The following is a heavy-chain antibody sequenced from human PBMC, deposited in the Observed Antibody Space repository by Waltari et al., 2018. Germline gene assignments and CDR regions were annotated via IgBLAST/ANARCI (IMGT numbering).Heavy chain of an antibody. CDR3: ARALGGNSIKRSFDY. V-gene: IGHV4-39*01. J-gene: IGHJ4*02. CDR2: IYYSGST. CDR1: GGSISSSSYY. D-gene: IGHD2-21*02. Sequence: QLQLQESGPGLVKPSETLSLTCTVSGGSISSSSYYWGWIRQPPGKGLEWIGSIYYSGSTYYNPALKSRVTISVDTSKNQFSLKLSSVTAADTAVYYCARALGGNSIKRSFDYWGQGTLVTVSS.